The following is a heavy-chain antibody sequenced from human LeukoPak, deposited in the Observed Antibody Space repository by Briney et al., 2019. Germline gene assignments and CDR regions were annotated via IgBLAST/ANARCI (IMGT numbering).Heavy chain of an antibody. D-gene: IGHD3-10*01. V-gene: IGHV4-31*03. CDR2: IYYSGST. CDR1: GGSISSGGYY. CDR3: ARGDPLWFGELSGYFDY. J-gene: IGHJ4*02. Sequence: SETLSLTCTVSGGSISSGGYYWSWIRQHPGKGLEWIGYIYYSGSTYYNPSLKSRVTISVDTSKNQFSLKLSSVTAADTAVYYCARGDPLWFGELSGYFDYWGQGTLVTVSS.